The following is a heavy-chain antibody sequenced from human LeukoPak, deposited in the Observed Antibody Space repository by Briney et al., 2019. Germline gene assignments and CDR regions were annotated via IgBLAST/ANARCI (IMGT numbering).Heavy chain of an antibody. CDR3: ARPNDYNFFYFNY. CDR2: IYYNGDT. J-gene: IGHJ4*02. CDR1: GGSIGGFY. D-gene: IGHD5-24*01. V-gene: IGHV4-59*01. Sequence: SEILSLTCSVSGGSIGGFYWSWIRQAPGEGLEWIGSIYYNGDTSYNPSLKSRLTISMDTSKNRFSLNLTSVTAADTAVYYCARPNDYNFFYFNYWGQGTLVTVSS.